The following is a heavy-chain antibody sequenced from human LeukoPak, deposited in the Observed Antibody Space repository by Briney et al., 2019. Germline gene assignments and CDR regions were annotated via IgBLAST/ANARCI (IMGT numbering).Heavy chain of an antibody. J-gene: IGHJ3*02. CDR1: GFTFSNAW. D-gene: IGHD2-15*01. CDR2: IKRKSDGGKT. Sequence: GSLRLSCAASGFTFSNAWMSWVGQAPGKGLEWVGRIKRKSDGGKTDYAAPGKGTFPVSTDNSKNTLYPQMNSLKTEDTAVYYCSTGSSGGSWTNAFDIWGQARMVTVSS. V-gene: IGHV3-15*01. CDR3: STGSSGGSWTNAFDI.